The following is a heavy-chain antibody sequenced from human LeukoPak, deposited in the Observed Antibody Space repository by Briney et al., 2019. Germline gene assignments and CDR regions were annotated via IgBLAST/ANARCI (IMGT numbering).Heavy chain of an antibody. J-gene: IGHJ5*02. V-gene: IGHV3-30*02. CDR2: IRFDGSNK. Sequence: PGGSLRLSCAASGFTFSTYGMHWVRQAPGKGLEGLAFIRFDGSNKYYADSVKGRFTISRDNSKNTLYLQMNSLRAEDTAVYYCAKDRMGDIVVVPAAIRFDPWGQGTLVTVSS. CDR1: GFTFSTYG. D-gene: IGHD2-2*01. CDR3: AKDRMGDIVVVPAAIRFDP.